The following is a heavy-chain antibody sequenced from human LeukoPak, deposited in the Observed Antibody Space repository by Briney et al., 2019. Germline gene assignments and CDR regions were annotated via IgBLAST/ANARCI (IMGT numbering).Heavy chain of an antibody. Sequence: GGSLRLSCAASGFTFSSYGMYWVRQAPGKGLEWVAVIWYDGSNKYYADSVKGRFTISRDNSKNTLYLQMNSLRAEDTAVYYCVRELEGGLGDYWGQGTLVTVFS. CDR3: VRELEGGLGDY. CDR1: GFTFSSYG. D-gene: IGHD2-15*01. CDR2: IWYDGSNK. V-gene: IGHV3-33*07. J-gene: IGHJ4*02.